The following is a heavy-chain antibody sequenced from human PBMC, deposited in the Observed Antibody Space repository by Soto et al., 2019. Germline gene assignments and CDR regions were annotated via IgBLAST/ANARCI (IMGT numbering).Heavy chain of an antibody. V-gene: IGHV1-3*01. CDR3: ARDLGGWPDY. CDR2: INAGNGNT. D-gene: IGHD2-15*01. Sequence: ASVKVSCKASGYTFTSYPIHCLRQAPGQRLEWMGWINAGNGNTKYSQKFQGRVTITRDTSASTAYMELSSLRSEDTAVYYCARDLGGWPDYWGQGTLVTVSS. CDR1: GYTFTSYP. J-gene: IGHJ4*02.